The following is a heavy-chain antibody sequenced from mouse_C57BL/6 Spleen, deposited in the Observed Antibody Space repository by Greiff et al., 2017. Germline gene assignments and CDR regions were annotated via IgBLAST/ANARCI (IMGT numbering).Heavy chain of an antibody. D-gene: IGHD4-1*01. CDR1: GYAFSSSW. V-gene: IGHV1-82*01. J-gene: IGHJ3*01. CDR2: IYPGDGAT. CDR3: ANWAGRFAY. Sequence: QVQLKESGPELVKPGASVKISCKASGYAFSSSWMNWVKQRPGKGLEWIGRIYPGDGATNYNGKFKGKATLTADKSSSTAYMQLSSLTSEDSAVYFCANWAGRFAYWGQGTLVTVSA.